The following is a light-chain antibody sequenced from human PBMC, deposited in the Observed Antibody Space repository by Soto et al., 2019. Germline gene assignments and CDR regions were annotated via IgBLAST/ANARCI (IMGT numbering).Light chain of an antibody. Sequence: QSALTQPASVSGSPGQSIALSCTGTSSDVGGYKYVSWYQHHPGKAPKLMIYEVSNRPSGVSNRFSGSKSGNTASLTISGLQAEDEADYYCSSYTTSSIVFGTGTQVTVL. V-gene: IGLV2-14*01. CDR1: SSDVGGYKY. CDR3: SSYTTSSIV. J-gene: IGLJ1*01. CDR2: EVS.